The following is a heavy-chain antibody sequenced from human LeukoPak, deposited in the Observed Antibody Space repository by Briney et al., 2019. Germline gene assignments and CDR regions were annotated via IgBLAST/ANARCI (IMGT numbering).Heavy chain of an antibody. CDR3: ARAVLLGTDFDY. D-gene: IGHD5-18*01. CDR2: INPNSGGT. Sequence: ASVKVSCKASGYTFTGYYMHWVRQAPGQGLEWMGWINPNSGGTNYAQKFQGRVTLTRDTSISTAYMELSRLRSDDTAVYYCARAVLLGTDFDYWGQGTLVTVSS. CDR1: GYTFTGYY. V-gene: IGHV1-2*02. J-gene: IGHJ4*02.